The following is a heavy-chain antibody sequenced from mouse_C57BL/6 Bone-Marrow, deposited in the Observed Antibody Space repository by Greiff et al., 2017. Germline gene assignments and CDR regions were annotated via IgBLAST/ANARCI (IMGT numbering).Heavy chain of an antibody. Sequence: QVQLQQPGAELVKPGASVKLSCKASGYTFTSYWMHWVKQSPGQGLEWIGMIHPNSGSTNYNEKFKSKVTLTVDKSSRTAYMQLRSLTSEDSAVYDCERPLRWYFDVWGTGTTVTVSS. CDR2: IHPNSGST. D-gene: IGHD1-1*01. CDR3: ERPLRWYFDV. V-gene: IGHV1-64*01. J-gene: IGHJ1*03. CDR1: GYTFTSYW.